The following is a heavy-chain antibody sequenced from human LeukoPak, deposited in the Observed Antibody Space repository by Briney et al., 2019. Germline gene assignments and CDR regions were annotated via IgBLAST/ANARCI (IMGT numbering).Heavy chain of an antibody. J-gene: IGHJ4*02. CDR1: GGSVSSGSYY. CDR2: IYYSGST. D-gene: IGHD3-3*01. Sequence: PSETLSLTCTVSGGSVSSGSYYWRWIRQPPGTGLEWIGYIYYSGSTNYNPSLKSRVTISVDTSKNQFSLKLSSVTAADTAVYYCAKVERFLECPPGPHWGQGTLVTVSS. CDR3: AKVERFLECPPGPH. V-gene: IGHV4-61*01.